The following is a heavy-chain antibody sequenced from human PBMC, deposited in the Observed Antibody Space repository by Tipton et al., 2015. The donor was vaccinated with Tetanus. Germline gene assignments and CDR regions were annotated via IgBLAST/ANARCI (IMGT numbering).Heavy chain of an antibody. CDR3: AREKKEAATDY. V-gene: IGHV3-33*01. CDR1: GFTFSNYA. CDR2: IWYDGNNK. J-gene: IGHJ4*02. Sequence: SLRLSCEVSGFTFSNYAIHWVRQAPGKGLEWVAVIWYDGNNKYYAESVRGRFTISRDNSRNTVFLQMNSLRVEDTAVYYCAREKKEAATDYWGQGTLVSVSS. D-gene: IGHD1-26*01.